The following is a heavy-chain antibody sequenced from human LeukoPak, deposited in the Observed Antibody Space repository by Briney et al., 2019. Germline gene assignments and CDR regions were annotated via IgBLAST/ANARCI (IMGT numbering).Heavy chain of an antibody. V-gene: IGHV1-8*01. D-gene: IGHD6-13*01. Sequence: ASVKVSCKASGYTFTSYDINWVRQATGQGLEWMGWMNPNSGNTGYAQKFQVRVTMTRNTSISTAYMELSSLRSEDTAVYYCARELGAAGAGYYYYYMGVWGKGTTVTVSS. J-gene: IGHJ6*03. CDR2: MNPNSGNT. CDR3: ARELGAAGAGYYYYYMGV. CDR1: GYTFTSYD.